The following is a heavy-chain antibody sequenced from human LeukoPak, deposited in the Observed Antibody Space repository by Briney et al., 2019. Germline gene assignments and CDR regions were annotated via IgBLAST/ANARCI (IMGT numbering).Heavy chain of an antibody. CDR3: ARGSDCSSTSCPEAYGMDV. Sequence: GASVKVSCKASGGTFSSYAISWVRQAPGQGLEWMGGIIPIFGTANYAQKFQGRVTITADESTSTAYMELSSLRSEDAAVYYCARGSDCSSTSCPEAYGMDVWGQGTTVTVSS. D-gene: IGHD2-2*01. J-gene: IGHJ6*02. CDR2: IIPIFGTA. V-gene: IGHV1-69*13. CDR1: GGTFSSYA.